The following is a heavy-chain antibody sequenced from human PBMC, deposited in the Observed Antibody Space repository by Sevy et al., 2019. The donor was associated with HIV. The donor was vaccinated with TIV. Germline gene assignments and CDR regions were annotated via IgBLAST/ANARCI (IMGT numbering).Heavy chain of an antibody. J-gene: IGHJ4*02. CDR1: GYSITTGYY. V-gene: IGHV4-38-2*01. CDR2: VYHTGST. D-gene: IGHD1-26*01. Sequence: SETLSLTCAVSGYSITTGYYWGWIRQPPGKGLEWIGSVYHTGSTYYSPSLKSRVTISLNTSKNQVSLRLTSVTAADTAMYYCAGENAWGRGYSWGQGTLVTVSS. CDR3: AGENAWGRGYS.